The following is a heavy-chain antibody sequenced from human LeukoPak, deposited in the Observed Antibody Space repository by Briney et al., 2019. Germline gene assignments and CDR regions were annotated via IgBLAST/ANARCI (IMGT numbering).Heavy chain of an antibody. CDR2: IYYSGST. Sequence: SETLSLTCTVSGGSISSSSYYWGWIRQPPGKGLEWIGSIYYSGSTYYNPSLKSRVTISVDTSKNQFSLKLSSVTAADTAVYYCARGQRGSGSYWKGNWFDPWGQGTLVTVSS. CDR3: ARGQRGSGSYWKGNWFDP. CDR1: GGSISSSSYY. D-gene: IGHD3-10*01. V-gene: IGHV4-39*07. J-gene: IGHJ5*02.